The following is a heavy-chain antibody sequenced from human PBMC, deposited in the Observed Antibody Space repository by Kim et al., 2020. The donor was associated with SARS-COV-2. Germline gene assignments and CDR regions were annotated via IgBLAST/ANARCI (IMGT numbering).Heavy chain of an antibody. Sequence: NRYRPSFQVQVTISDDKSISTAYLQWSSLKASDTAMYYCARRLVRDWFDPWGQGTLVTVSS. CDR3: ARRLVRDWFDP. V-gene: IGHV5-51*01. J-gene: IGHJ5*02. D-gene: IGHD3-10*01. CDR2: N.